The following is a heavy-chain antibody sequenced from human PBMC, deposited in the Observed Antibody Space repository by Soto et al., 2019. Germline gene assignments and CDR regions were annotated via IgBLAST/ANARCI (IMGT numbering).Heavy chain of an antibody. Sequence: QVQLVQSGAEVQKPGASVKVSCKASGYTFTSYAMHWVRQAPGQRLEWMGWINAGNGNTKYSQNFQGRVTITRETSASTAYMELRSLRSEATAVYCWARWAAGFDYWAQGTLVTVSS. CDR2: INAGNGNT. CDR3: ARWAAGFDY. V-gene: IGHV1-3*01. J-gene: IGHJ4*02. D-gene: IGHD6-13*01. CDR1: GYTFTSYA.